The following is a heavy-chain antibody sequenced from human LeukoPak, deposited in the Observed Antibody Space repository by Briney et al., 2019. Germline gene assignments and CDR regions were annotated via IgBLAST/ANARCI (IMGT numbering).Heavy chain of an antibody. CDR3: ARDPGAYYDVLTGQYSDAFDI. CDR2: ISGYNGYT. J-gene: IGHJ3*02. V-gene: IGHV1-18*01. D-gene: IGHD3-9*01. Sequence: ASVKVSCKASGYTFTNYGVSWVRQALGQGLEWMGWISGYNGYTNYAQKFQFRVTMTTDTSTSTAYMELRSLTSDDTAVYYCARDPGAYYDVLTGQYSDAFDIWGQGTMVTVSS. CDR1: GYTFTNYG.